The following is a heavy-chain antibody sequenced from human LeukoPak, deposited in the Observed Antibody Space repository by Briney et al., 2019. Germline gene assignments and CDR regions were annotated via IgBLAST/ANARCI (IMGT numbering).Heavy chain of an antibody. V-gene: IGHV3-23*01. CDR2: IGGRGGSI. Sequence: GGSLRHLCAASGFIFSDSGVSWVRHARGGGMECVSTIGGRGGSIYYADCVKGRFTISRDNSKNTLYLQMNSLRAEDTAVYYCAKQGRDWLRDYYYYMDVWGKGTTVTISS. J-gene: IGHJ6*03. CDR1: GFIFSDSG. CDR3: AKQGRDWLRDYYYYMDV. D-gene: IGHD3-9*01.